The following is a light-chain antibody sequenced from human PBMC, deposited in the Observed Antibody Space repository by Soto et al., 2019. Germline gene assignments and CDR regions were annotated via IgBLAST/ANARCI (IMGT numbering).Light chain of an antibody. V-gene: IGLV2-14*01. CDR3: SSYTSTNAYV. CDR2: EVT. CDR1: SSDIDTYNY. Sequence: QSLLSQPGCVCWSTGHSITISCTGTSSDIDTYNYVSWYQQHPGKAPKIIIYEVTNRPSGVSNRFSGSKSGDTASLTISGLRAEDEADHYCSSYTSTNAYVFGTGTKVTVL. J-gene: IGLJ1*01.